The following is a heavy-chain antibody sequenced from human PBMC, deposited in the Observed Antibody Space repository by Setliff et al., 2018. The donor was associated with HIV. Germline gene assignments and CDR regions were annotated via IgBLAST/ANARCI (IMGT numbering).Heavy chain of an antibody. D-gene: IGHD6-25*01. V-gene: IGHV4-39*07. CDR1: GGSISSGDYY. J-gene: IGHJ4*02. CDR3: ARYSPRGYTLTGPY. CDR2: IYHTGSS. Sequence: SETLSLTCTVSGGSISSGDYYWGWIRQSPGKGLEWIGNIYHTGSSYCNPSLNDRATISLDTSKNQFSLKLTSVTAADTAVYYCARYSPRGYTLTGPYWGQGTLVTVSS.